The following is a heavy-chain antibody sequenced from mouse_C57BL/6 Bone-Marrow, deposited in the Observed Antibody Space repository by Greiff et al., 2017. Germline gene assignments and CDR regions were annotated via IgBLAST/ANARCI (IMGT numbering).Heavy chain of an antibody. D-gene: IGHD2-3*01. CDR2: IYPRSGNN. V-gene: IGHV1-81*01. CDR3: VLYDCYCAWFAY. CDR1: GYTFTSYG. Sequence: QVQLQQSGAELARPGASVKLSCKASGYTFTSYGISWVKQRTGQGLEWIGEIYPRSGNNYYNEKFKGKATLTADKYSSTAYMAIRSLTSEDSAVYFCVLYDCYCAWFAYWGQGTLVTVSA. J-gene: IGHJ3*01.